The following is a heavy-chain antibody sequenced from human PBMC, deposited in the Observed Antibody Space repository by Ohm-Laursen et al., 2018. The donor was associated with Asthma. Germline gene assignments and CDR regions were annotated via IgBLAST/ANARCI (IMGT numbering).Heavy chain of an antibody. Sequence: SLRLSCAASGFTFSSYSMNWVRQAPGKGLEWVSSISSSSSYIYYADSVKGRFTISRDNAKNSLYLQMNSLRAEDTAVYYCARDRTIFGVVEDYYGMDVWGQGTTVTVSS. D-gene: IGHD3-3*01. V-gene: IGHV3-21*01. CDR2: ISSSSSYI. J-gene: IGHJ6*02. CDR1: GFTFSSYS. CDR3: ARDRTIFGVVEDYYGMDV.